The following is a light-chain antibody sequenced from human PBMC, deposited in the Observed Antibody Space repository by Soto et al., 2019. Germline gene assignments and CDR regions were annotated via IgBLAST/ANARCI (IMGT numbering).Light chain of an antibody. V-gene: IGKV3-11*01. CDR2: DTS. J-gene: IGKJ5*01. Sequence: EIVLTQSLATLSLSPGERATLSCRASQSVNKYLAWYQQKPGQAPRLLIWDTSNRATGIPARFSGIGSGTDFTLTISSLEPEDFAVYYCQQRSNLITFGQGTRLEIK. CDR3: QQRSNLIT. CDR1: QSVNKY.